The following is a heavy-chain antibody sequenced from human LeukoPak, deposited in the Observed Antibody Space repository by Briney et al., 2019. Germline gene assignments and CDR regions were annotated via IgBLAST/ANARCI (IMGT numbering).Heavy chain of an antibody. J-gene: IGHJ4*02. V-gene: IGHV3-66*04. CDR1: GSTISSNY. D-gene: IGHD5-18*01. CDR2: IYSGDKT. CDR3: ARRGHGYGSPFDY. Sequence: GGSRRLSCIGSGSTISSNYMTWVRQAPGKGLEWISVIYSGDKTYYADSVKGRFTVSRDNSKNTLDLQMSSLRAEDTAVYYCARRGHGYGSPFDYWGQGTLVTVSS.